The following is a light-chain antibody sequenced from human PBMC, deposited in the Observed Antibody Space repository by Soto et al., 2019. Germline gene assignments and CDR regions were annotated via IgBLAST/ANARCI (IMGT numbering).Light chain of an antibody. CDR1: QSISTN. Sequence: IVFTQAPATPSFSPRERATPSCRASQSISTNLAWYQQKPGQAPRLLIYDACNRATGIPARFSGSGSGTDFTLTISSLEPEDFAIYYCQQRDNWLFGQRTKVAIK. J-gene: IGKJ2*01. CDR2: DAC. CDR3: QQRDNWL. V-gene: IGKV3-11*01.